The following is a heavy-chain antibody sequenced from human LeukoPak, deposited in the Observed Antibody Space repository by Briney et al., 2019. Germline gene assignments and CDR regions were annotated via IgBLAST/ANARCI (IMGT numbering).Heavy chain of an antibody. CDR3: ARCSNYGHWFDP. J-gene: IGHJ5*02. CDR2: IHTSGST. V-gene: IGHV4-4*09. D-gene: IGHD4-11*01. Sequence: DPSETLSLTRTVSGGSSSTYYWTWIRQPPGKGLEWIGYIHTSGSTKYNPSLKSRVTISVDTPKNQFSLKLSSVTAADTAVYYCARCSNYGHWFDPWGQGTLVTVSS. CDR1: GGSSSTYY.